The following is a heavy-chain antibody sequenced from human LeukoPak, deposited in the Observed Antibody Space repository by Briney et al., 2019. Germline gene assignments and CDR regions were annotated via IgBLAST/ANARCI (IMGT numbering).Heavy chain of an antibody. CDR3: ARDRSAAAAPFDY. J-gene: IGHJ4*02. CDR2: ISRSSSYI. CDR1: GFTFSSYS. Sequence: PGGSLRLSCAASGFTFSSYSMNWVRQAPGKGLEWVSSISRSSSYIYYADSVKGRFTISRDNAKNSLYLQMNSLRAEDTAVYYCARDRSAAAAPFDYWGQGTLVTVSS. V-gene: IGHV3-21*01. D-gene: IGHD6-13*01.